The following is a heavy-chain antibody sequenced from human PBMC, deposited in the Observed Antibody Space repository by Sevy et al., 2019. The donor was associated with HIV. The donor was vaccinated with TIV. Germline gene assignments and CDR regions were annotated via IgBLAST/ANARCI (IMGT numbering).Heavy chain of an antibody. J-gene: IGHJ6*02. CDR2: MNPNSGNT. V-gene: IGHV1-8*01. D-gene: IGHD2-2*01. CDR3: ARSIVVVSAAMGYYGMDV. Sequence: ASVKVSCKASGYTFTSYDINWVRQATGQGLEWMGWMNPNSGNTGYAQKFQGRVTMTRNTSISTAYMELSSLRSEDTAVYYCARSIVVVSAAMGYYGMDVWGQGTTVTVSS. CDR1: GYTFTSYD.